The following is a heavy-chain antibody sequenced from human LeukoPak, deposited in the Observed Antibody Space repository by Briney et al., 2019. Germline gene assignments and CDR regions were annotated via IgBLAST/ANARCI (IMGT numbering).Heavy chain of an antibody. CDR2: ISSSGSTI. CDR3: ARGLMGGYPHLHY. V-gene: IGHV3-48*03. J-gene: IGHJ4*02. CDR1: GFTFSSYE. Sequence: GGSLRLSCAASGFTFSSYEMNWVRQAPGKGLEWVSYISSSGSTIYYADSVKGRFTISRDNAKNSLYLQMNSLRAEDTGFYYCARGLMGGYPHLHYWGQGTLVTVSS. D-gene: IGHD2-8*01.